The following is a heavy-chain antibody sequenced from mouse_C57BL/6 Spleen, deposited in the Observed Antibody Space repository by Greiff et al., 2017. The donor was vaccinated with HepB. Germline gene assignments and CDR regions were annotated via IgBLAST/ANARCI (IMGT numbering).Heavy chain of an antibody. Sequence: QVQLQQPGAELVKPGASVKLSCKASGYTFTSYWMHWVKQRPGRGLEWIGRIAPHSGGTKYNEKFKSKATLTVDKPSSTAYMQLSSLTTEDSAVEEGGREDEGRREGYLDVWGKGTRVNVAS. J-gene: IGHJ1*03. CDR1: GYTFTSYW. D-gene: IGHD1-1*01. CDR2: IAPHSGGT. CDR3: GREDEGRREGYLDV. V-gene: IGHV1-72*01.